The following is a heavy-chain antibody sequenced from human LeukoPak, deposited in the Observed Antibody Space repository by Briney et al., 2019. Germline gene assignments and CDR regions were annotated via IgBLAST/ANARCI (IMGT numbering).Heavy chain of an antibody. J-gene: IGHJ5*02. D-gene: IGHD4-17*01. V-gene: IGHV4-61*02. Sequence: SETLSLTCTVSGGSISSGRYYWSWIRQPAGKGLEWIGRISTSGSTNYNPSLKSRVTISLDTSKNQFSLKLTSVTAADTAVYYCATLPGGVTTPNPSWGQGTLVTVSS. CDR3: ATLPGGVTTPNPS. CDR2: ISTSGST. CDR1: GGSISSGRYY.